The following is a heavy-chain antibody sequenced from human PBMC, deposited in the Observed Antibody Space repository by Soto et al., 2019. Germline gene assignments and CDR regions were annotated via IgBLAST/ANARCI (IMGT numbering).Heavy chain of an antibody. CDR3: ARDPSKEFGMDV. J-gene: IGHJ6*02. CDR2: IYSGGST. D-gene: IGHD3-10*01. CDR1: GFTVSSNY. V-gene: IGHV3-53*01. Sequence: DVQLVESGGGLIQPGGSLRLSCAASGFTVSSNYMNWVRQAPGKGLEWVSIIYSGGSTYYADSVKGRFTISRDNSKNTLYLQMTSLRADDTAVYYCARDPSKEFGMDVWGQGTTVTVSS.